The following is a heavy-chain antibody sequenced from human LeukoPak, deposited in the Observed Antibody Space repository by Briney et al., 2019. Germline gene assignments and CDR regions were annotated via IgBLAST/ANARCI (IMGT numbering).Heavy chain of an antibody. D-gene: IGHD6-19*01. CDR2: ISWNSGSI. CDR1: GFTFDDYA. Sequence: GRSLRLSCAASGFTFDDYAMHWVRQAPGKGLEWVSGISWNSGSIGYADSVKGRFTISRDNAKNSLYLQMNSLRAEDTAVYYCARDSSGWSFDYWGQGTLVTVSS. V-gene: IGHV3-9*01. J-gene: IGHJ4*02. CDR3: ARDSSGWSFDY.